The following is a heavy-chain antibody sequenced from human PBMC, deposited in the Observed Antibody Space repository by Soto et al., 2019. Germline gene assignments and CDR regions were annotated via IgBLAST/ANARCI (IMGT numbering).Heavy chain of an antibody. CDR1: GFTFGTSV. J-gene: IGHJ4*02. D-gene: IGHD3-16*01. CDR2: ISSDGTNK. V-gene: IGHV3-30*18. Sequence: PGGSLRLSCAASGFTFGTSVMHWVRQAPGKGLEWVALISSDGTNKFYTDSVKGRFTISRDNSKNTLYLLVSRLRPEDTATYYCAKDEGDNINYYYFDFWGQGTRVTVSS. CDR3: AKDEGDNINYYYFDF.